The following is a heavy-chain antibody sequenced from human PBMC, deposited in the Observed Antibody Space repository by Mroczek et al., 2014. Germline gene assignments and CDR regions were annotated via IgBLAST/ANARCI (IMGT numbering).Heavy chain of an antibody. CDR1: GGSISSGGYS. CDR3: ARSSITIFGVVIPHAFDI. D-gene: IGHD3-3*01. CDR2: IYHSGST. V-gene: IGHV4-30-2*01. Sequence: VQLVESGSGLVKPSQTLSLTCAVSGGSISSGGYSWSWIRQPPGKGLEWIGYIYHSGSTYYNPSLKSRVTISVDRSKNQFSLKLSSVTAADTAVYYCARSSITIFGVVIPHAFDIWGQGTMVTVSS. J-gene: IGHJ3*02.